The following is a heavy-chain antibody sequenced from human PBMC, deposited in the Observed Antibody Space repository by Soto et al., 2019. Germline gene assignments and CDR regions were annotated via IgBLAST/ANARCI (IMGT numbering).Heavy chain of an antibody. J-gene: IGHJ4*02. CDR3: ATLLGSGYAGVDY. Sequence: GGSLRLSCAASGFTFSSYSMNWVRQAPGKGLEWVSSISSSSSYIYYADSVKGRFTISRDNAKNSLYLQMNSLRAEDTAVYYCATLLGSGYAGVDYWGQGTLVTVSS. CDR2: ISSSSSYI. D-gene: IGHD5-12*01. CDR1: GFTFSSYS. V-gene: IGHV3-21*01.